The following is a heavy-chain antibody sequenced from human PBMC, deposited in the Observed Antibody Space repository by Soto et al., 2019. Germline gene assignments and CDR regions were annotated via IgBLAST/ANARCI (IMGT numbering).Heavy chain of an antibody. D-gene: IGHD7-27*01. CDR2: INPNGGST. CDR1: GYTFTSFY. V-gene: IGHV1-46*01. Sequence: ASVKVSCKASGYTFTSFYIHWVRQAPGQGLEWMAIINPNGGSTNYAPNLQDRVTLTRDTSTNTVYIELSILGSEDTAVYYCARGLTSGDYWGQGTLVTVSS. J-gene: IGHJ4*02. CDR3: ARGLTSGDY.